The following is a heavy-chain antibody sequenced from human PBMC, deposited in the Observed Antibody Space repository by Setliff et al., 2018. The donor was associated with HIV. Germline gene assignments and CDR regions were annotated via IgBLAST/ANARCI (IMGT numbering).Heavy chain of an antibody. CDR2: FEPEDDET. D-gene: IGHD2-21*01. V-gene: IGHV1-24*01. CDR1: GYTVSELS. Sequence: ASVKVSCKVSGYTVSELSMHWIRQAPGEGLEWMGGFEPEDDETIYAEKSQGRVTMTEDTVTDTAYMELTSLRSEDTAVYYCGRSRRDCGGGACKLDWFDPWGQGTLVTVSS. J-gene: IGHJ5*02. CDR3: GRSRRDCGGGACKLDWFDP.